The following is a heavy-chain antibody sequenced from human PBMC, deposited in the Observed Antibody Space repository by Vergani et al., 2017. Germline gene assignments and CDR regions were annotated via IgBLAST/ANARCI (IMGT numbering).Heavy chain of an antibody. D-gene: IGHD2-15*01. CDR2: IYYSGST. V-gene: IGHV4-39*01. CDR3: ARGVVAGNWFDP. Sequence: QLQLQESGPGLVKPSETLSLTCSVSGGSISSSSYYWGWIRQPPGKGLEWIGNIYYSGSTYYNPSLKSRVTISVDTSRSQFSLKLSSVTAADTAVYYGARGVVAGNWFDPWGQGTLVTVSS. CDR1: GGSISSSSYY. J-gene: IGHJ5*02.